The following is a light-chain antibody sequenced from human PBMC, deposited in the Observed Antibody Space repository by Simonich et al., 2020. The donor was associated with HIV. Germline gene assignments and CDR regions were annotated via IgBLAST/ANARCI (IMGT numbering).Light chain of an antibody. CDR2: ENN. CDR1: SGSIASNY. J-gene: IGLJ2*01. V-gene: IGLV6-57*03. Sequence: NFMLTQPHSVSESPGKTVTISCTRSSGSIASNYVQWYQQRPGSAPTTVIYENNHRPSGVPDRFSGSIDSSSNSASLTISGLKTEDEADYYCQSYDSSIPVVFGGGTKLTVL. CDR3: QSYDSSIPVV.